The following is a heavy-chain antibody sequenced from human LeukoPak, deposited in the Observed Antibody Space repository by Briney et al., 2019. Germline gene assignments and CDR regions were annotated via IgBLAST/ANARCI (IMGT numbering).Heavy chain of an antibody. D-gene: IGHD6-19*01. CDR1: GYSISSGYY. Sequence: KSSETLSLTCAVSGYSISSGYYWGWIRQPPGKGLEWTGSIYHSGSTYYNPSLKSRVTISVDTSKNQFSLKLSSVTAADTAVYYCAAAVAGKLDYWGQGTLVTVSS. V-gene: IGHV4-38-2*01. CDR2: IYHSGST. J-gene: IGHJ4*02. CDR3: AAAVAGKLDY.